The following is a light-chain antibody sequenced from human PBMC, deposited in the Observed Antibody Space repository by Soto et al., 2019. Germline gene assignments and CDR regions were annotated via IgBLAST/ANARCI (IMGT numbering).Light chain of an antibody. V-gene: IGLV2-14*01. CDR2: EVS. J-gene: IGLJ1*01. Sequence: QSALTQPASVSGSPGQSITISCTGTSSDVGGYNFVSWYQQHPGKAPKLMIYEVSNRPSGVSTRFSGSKSDNTASLTISGLHAEDEADYYCTSYTGSSTPYVFGTGTKLTVL. CDR3: TSYTGSSTPYV. CDR1: SSDVGGYNF.